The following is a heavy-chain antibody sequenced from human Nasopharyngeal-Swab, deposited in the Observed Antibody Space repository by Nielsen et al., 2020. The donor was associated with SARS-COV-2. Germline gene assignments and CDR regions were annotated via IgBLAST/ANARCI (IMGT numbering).Heavy chain of an antibody. J-gene: IGHJ4*02. CDR3: ATRPANGDFFVFDY. D-gene: IGHD2-8*01. Sequence: GGSLRLSCVASGLTFSIHFWSWIRQTPAKGREWVSSITISGDNIYYAESVEGRFTISRAISRNTLYLQLSSLRVEDTAIYYCATRPANGDFFVFDYWGQGTLVTVSS. CDR1: GLTFSIHF. CDR2: ITISGDNI. V-gene: IGHV3-23*01.